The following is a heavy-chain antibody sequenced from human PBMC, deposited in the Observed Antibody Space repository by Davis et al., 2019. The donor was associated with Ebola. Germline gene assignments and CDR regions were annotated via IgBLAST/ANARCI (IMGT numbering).Heavy chain of an antibody. V-gene: IGHV3-7*03. Sequence: GESLKISCAASGFTFSSYWMSWVRQAPGKGLECVANIKQDGSEKYYVGSVKGRFTISRDNAKNSLYLQMNSLRAEDTAVYYCAREGVVQWGMDVWGQGTTVTVSS. CDR3: AREGVVQWGMDV. CDR1: GFTFSSYW. J-gene: IGHJ6*02. CDR2: IKQDGSEK. D-gene: IGHD1-1*01.